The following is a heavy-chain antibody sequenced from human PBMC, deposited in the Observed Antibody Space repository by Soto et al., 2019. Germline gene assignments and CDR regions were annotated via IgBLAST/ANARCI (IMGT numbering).Heavy chain of an antibody. Sequence: PGLVKPSETLSLTCPVSGASITSFSWSWIRQSPDKGLEWLCYVFYSRSTTYNPSLQSRVTLSIDKSKNHFSLKLNSVTAADTAMYSCARDMYSRQNWFDPWGQGTLVTVSS. D-gene: IGHD6-13*01. V-gene: IGHV4-59*13. CDR1: GASITSFS. J-gene: IGHJ5*02. CDR3: ARDMYSRQNWFDP. CDR2: VFYSRST.